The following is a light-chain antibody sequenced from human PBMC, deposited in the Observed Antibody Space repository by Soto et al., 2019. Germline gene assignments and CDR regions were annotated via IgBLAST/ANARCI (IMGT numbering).Light chain of an antibody. CDR3: QQASTFPLT. J-gene: IGKJ4*01. Sequence: DIQMTQSPSSVSASVGDRVTITCRASQGISSWLAWYQHKPGKAPKLLIYAASTMRSGVPSRFSGSGSGTDITLTISSLKPEDFATYSCQQASTFPLTCGGGTKVEIK. CDR2: AAS. CDR1: QGISSW. V-gene: IGKV1-12*01.